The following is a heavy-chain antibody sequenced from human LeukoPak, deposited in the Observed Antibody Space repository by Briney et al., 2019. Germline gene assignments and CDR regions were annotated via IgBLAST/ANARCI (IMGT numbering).Heavy chain of an antibody. CDR1: GFTFNIYA. CDR3: AKDAVYDDSSGYFDY. J-gene: IGHJ4*02. D-gene: IGHD3-22*01. Sequence: GGSLRLSXAASGFTFNIYAMSWVRQAPGKGLEWASAISGRGGSTYYADSAKGRFIISRDNSKNTLFLQMNSLRAEDTAVYYCAKDAVYDDSSGYFDYWGQGTLVTVSS. V-gene: IGHV3-23*01. CDR2: ISGRGGST.